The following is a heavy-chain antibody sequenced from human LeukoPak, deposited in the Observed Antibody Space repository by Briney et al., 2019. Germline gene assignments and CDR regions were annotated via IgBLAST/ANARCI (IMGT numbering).Heavy chain of an antibody. CDR2: FSNSGTN. D-gene: IGHD7-27*01. Sequence: PSETLSLTCTVSGDSISSSSYYWSWIRQPPGKGLEWIGYFSNSGTNNYNPSLKGRVTMSVDTSKNQFSLKLSSVTAADTAVYYCARGSNWGDYWGQGTLVTVSS. J-gene: IGHJ4*02. CDR3: ARGSNWGDY. V-gene: IGHV4-61*05. CDR1: GDSISSSSYY.